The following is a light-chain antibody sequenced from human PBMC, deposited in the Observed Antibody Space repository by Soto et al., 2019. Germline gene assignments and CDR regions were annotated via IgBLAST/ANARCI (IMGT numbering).Light chain of an antibody. CDR3: CSYAGSSTYA. V-gene: IGLV2-23*01. Sequence: QSALAQPASVSGSPGQSITISCTGTSSDVGTYKYVSWYQQHPGKAPKLMIYEGSKRPSGVSNRFSGSKSGNTASLTISGLQAEDEADYYCCSYAGSSTYAFGTGTKVTVL. J-gene: IGLJ1*01. CDR1: SSDVGTYKY. CDR2: EGS.